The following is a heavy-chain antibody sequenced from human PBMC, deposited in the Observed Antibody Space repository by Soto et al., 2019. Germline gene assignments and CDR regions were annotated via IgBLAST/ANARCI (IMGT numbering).Heavy chain of an antibody. D-gene: IGHD1-26*01. CDR3: ARVVGALGPWFDP. Sequence: QVQLVQSGAEVKKPGASVKVSCKASGYTFTSYGINWVRQAPGQGLEGMGRISVDNGNTNYAQKLQGRVTMTTATSTSAADMELRSLRSDATAVYYCARVVGALGPWFDPWGQGPLVTVSS. CDR1: GYTFTSYG. CDR2: ISVDNGNT. J-gene: IGHJ5*02. V-gene: IGHV1-18*01.